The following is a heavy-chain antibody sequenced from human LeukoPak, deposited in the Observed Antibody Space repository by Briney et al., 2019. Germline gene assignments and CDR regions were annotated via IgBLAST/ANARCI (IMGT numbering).Heavy chain of an antibody. J-gene: IGHJ5*02. V-gene: IGHV1-8*01. CDR2: MNPNSGNT. CDR3: ARLFCSSTSCSYNWFDP. CDR1: GYTFTSYD. Sequence: ASVTVSCKASGYTFTSYDISWVRQAPGQGLEWMGWMNPNSGNTGYAQKFQGRVTMTRNTSISTAYMELSSLRSEDTAVYYCARLFCSSTSCSYNWFDPWGQGTLVTVSS. D-gene: IGHD2-2*01.